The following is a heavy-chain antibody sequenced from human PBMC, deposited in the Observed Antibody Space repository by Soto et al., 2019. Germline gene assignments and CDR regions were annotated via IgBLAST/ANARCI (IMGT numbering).Heavy chain of an antibody. CDR3: ARSGRSGYYYYYGMDV. D-gene: IGHD3-22*01. CDR2: IYESGSI. CDR1: GDSISGCY. V-gene: IGHV4-59*01. J-gene: IGHJ6*02. Sequence: PSETLSLTCTVSGDSISGCYWSWIRQSPGKGLEWIGYIYESGSINYNPSLKSRVTMSIDTSKNQFSLKLSSVTAADTAVYYCARSGRSGYYYYYGMDVWGQGTTVTSP.